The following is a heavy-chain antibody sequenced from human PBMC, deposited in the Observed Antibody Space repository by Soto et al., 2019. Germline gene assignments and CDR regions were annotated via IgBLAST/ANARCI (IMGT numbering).Heavy chain of an antibody. CDR3: ARVGDYGDYVGAFDI. J-gene: IGHJ3*02. Sequence: EVQLVESGGGLVQPGGSLRLSCAASGFTFSSYDMHWVRQATGKGLEWVSAIGTAGDTYYPGSVKGRFTISRENAKNSLYLQVNSLRAGDTAVYYCARVGDYGDYVGAFDIWGQGTMVTVSS. CDR2: IGTAGDT. CDR1: GFTFSSYD. D-gene: IGHD4-17*01. V-gene: IGHV3-13*01.